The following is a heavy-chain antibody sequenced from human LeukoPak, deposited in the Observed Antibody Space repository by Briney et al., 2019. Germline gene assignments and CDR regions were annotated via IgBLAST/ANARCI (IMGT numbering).Heavy chain of an antibody. D-gene: IGHD6-13*01. CDR2: ITTSSTNT. J-gene: IGHJ4*02. V-gene: IGHV3-48*04. CDR1: GFTFSNYN. Sequence: GGSLRLSCAASGFTFSNYNMNWVRQAPGKGLEWVSYITTSSTNTYYADSVKGRFTISRDNAKNSLYLQMNSLRAEDTAVYYCARGRVPLIAAAGTWPSDYWGQGTLVTVSS. CDR3: ARGRVPLIAAAGTWPSDY.